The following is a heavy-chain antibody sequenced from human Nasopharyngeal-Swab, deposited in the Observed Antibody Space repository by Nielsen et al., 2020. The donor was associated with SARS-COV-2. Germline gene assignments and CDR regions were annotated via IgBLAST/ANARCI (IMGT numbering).Heavy chain of an antibody. CDR3: SRGNYNPDY. Sequence: GGSLRLSCKGSGYSFTSYWSGWVRQMPGKGLEWMGVIYPGDSDTRYSPSFQGQVTISADKSISTAYLQWSSLKASDTAMYYCSRGNYNPDYWGQGTPVTVSS. D-gene: IGHD1-26*01. CDR1: GYSFTSYW. CDR2: IYPGDSDT. V-gene: IGHV5-51*03. J-gene: IGHJ4*02.